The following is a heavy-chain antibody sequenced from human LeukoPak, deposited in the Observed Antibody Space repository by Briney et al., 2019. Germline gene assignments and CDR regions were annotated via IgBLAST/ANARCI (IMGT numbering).Heavy chain of an antibody. V-gene: IGHV3-23*01. D-gene: IGHD3-22*01. CDR2: IVGSGGNT. J-gene: IGHJ6*02. CDR3: AKDRHYYDSSGSRWGRAYGMDV. Sequence: GGSLRLSCAASGFTFSNYGMSWVRQAPGKGLEWVSAIVGSGGNTYNADSVKGRFTISRDKSKNTLYLQMNSLRTEDTAVYYCAKDRHYYDSSGSRWGRAYGMDVWGQGTTVTVSS. CDR1: GFTFSNYG.